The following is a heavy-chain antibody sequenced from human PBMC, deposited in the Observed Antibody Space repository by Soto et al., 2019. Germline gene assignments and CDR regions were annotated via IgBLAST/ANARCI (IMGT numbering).Heavy chain of an antibody. J-gene: IGHJ6*02. V-gene: IGHV3-53*01. CDR3: ARGGKLPVYYYAMDV. CDR1: GFTFSSFE. CDR2: IYSGAIT. Sequence: GGSLRLSCAASGFTFSSFEMNWVRQAPGKGLEWVSVIYSGAITYYGDSVKGRFTISRDNSKNTVYLQMNSLRAEDTAVYYCARGGKLPVYYYAMDVWGQGTTVTVSS. D-gene: IGHD1-26*01.